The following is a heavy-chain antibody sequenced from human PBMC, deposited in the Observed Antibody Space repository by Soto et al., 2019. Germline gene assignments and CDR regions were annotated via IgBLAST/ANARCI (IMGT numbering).Heavy chain of an antibody. Sequence: ASVKVSCKASGGTFSSYAISWVRQAPGQGLEWMGGIIPIFGTANYAQKFQGRVTITADESTSTAYMELSSLRSEDTAVYYCAREGKDYYDSTGYWDDFGAWGQGAVVTVSS. D-gene: IGHD3-22*01. J-gene: IGHJ5*02. CDR1: GGTFSSYA. CDR2: IIPIFGTA. V-gene: IGHV1-69*13. CDR3: AREGKDYYDSTGYWDDFGA.